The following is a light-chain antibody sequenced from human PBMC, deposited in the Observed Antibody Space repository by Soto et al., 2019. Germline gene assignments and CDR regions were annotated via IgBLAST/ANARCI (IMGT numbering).Light chain of an antibody. CDR2: KAS. CDR3: QQSDSLPWT. V-gene: IGKV1-5*03. Sequence: DIQMTQSPSTLSASVGDRVTITCRASQSISSWLAWYQQKPGKAPKLLIYKASSLESGVPSRFRGSGSGTDFTLTITSLQPEDFATYYCQQSDSLPWTFGQGTKVDIK. CDR1: QSISSW. J-gene: IGKJ1*01.